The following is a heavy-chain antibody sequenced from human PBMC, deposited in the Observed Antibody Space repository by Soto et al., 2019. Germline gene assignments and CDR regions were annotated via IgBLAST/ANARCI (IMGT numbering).Heavy chain of an antibody. CDR2: ISSSSSTI. CDR1: GFTFSSYS. D-gene: IGHD6-13*01. J-gene: IGHJ6*04. V-gene: IGHV3-48*01. CDR3: ATVSRAAALWLDV. Sequence: GGSLRLSCAASGFTFSSYSMNWVRQAPGKGLEWVSYISSSSSTIYYADSVKGRFTISRDNAKNSLYLQMNSLRAEDTAVYYCATVSRAAALWLDVWGKGTTVTVSS.